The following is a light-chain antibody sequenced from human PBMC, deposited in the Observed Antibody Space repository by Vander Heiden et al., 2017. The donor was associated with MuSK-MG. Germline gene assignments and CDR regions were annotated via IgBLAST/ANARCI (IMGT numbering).Light chain of an antibody. Sequence: DIQITQSPSSLSASVGDRVTITCRASQSISSYLHWYQQKPGKAPKLLIYAASSSQSGVPARCSGRGAGTDCTLIISSLQPADFATDECQQSYSNRYTFGQGTKLEIK. J-gene: IGKJ2*01. CDR3: QQSYSNRYT. V-gene: IGKV1-39*01. CDR2: AAS. CDR1: QSISSY.